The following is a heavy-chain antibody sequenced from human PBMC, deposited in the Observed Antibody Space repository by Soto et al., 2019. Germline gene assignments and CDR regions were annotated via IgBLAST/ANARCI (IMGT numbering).Heavy chain of an antibody. D-gene: IGHD2-21*02. CDR2: INPSGGST. CDR3: ARDLATYCGGDCYSRYFDY. CDR1: GYTFTSYY. Sequence: ASVKVSCKASGYTFTSYYMHWVRRAPGEGLEWMGIINPSGGSTSYAQKFQGRVTMTRDTSTSTVYMELSSLRSEDTAVYYCARDLATYCGGDCYSRYFDYWGQGTLVTVSS. J-gene: IGHJ4*02. V-gene: IGHV1-46*01.